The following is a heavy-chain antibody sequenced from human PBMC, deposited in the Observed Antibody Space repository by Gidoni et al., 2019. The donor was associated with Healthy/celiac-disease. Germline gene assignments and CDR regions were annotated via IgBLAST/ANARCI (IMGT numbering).Heavy chain of an antibody. CDR1: GFTFDDYT. Sequence: EVQLVESGGVVVEPGGSLRLSCAASGFTFDDYTMNWVRQAPGKGLEWFSLIKWDGGSTYYADAVKGRFTISRDNSKNSLYLQMNSLRTEDTALYYCAKGGFGELYNHENFDYCGQVTLVTVSS. J-gene: IGHJ4*02. CDR3: AKGGFGELYNHENFDY. V-gene: IGHV3-43*01. CDR2: IKWDGGST. D-gene: IGHD3-10*01.